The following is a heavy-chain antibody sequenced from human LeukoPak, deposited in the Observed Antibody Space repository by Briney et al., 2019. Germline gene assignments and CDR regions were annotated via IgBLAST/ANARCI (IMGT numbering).Heavy chain of an antibody. V-gene: IGHV3-23*01. D-gene: IGHD3-22*01. CDR3: AKRGVVIRVILVGFHKEAYYFDS. Sequence: GGSLRLSCAVSGITLSNYGMSWVRQAPGKGLEWVAGISDSGGSTNYADSVKGRFTISRDNPKNTLYLQMNSLRAEDTAVYFCAKRGVVIRVILVGFHKEAYYFDSWGQGTLVTVSS. J-gene: IGHJ4*02. CDR2: ISDSGGST. CDR1: GITLSNYG.